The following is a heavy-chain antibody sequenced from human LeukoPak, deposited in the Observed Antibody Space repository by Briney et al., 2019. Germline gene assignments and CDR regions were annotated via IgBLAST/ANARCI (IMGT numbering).Heavy chain of an antibody. CDR3: ARGPGRGLRRYYGMDV. V-gene: IGHV4-30-4*01. CDR1: GGSISSGDYY. CDR2: IYYSGST. J-gene: IGHJ6*02. D-gene: IGHD4-17*01. Sequence: SETLSLTCTVSGGSISSGDYYWSWIRQPPGKGLEWIGYIYYSGSTYYNPSLKSRVTISVDTSKNQFSLKLSSVTAADTAVYYCARGPGRGLRRYYGMDVWGQGTTVTVSS.